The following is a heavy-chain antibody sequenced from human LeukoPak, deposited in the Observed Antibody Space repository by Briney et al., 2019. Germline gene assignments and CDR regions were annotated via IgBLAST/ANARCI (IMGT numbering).Heavy chain of an antibody. CDR2: IHHSGTT. Sequence: PWETLSLTCTVSGGSVSRGSYYWSWTRQPPGKGLEWIGYIHHSGTTNYSPSLKSRVTITVDMSNNQFFLNLTSVTAADTAVYYCARGRLGATYWGQGTLVTVSS. D-gene: IGHD1-26*01. V-gene: IGHV4-61*01. CDR3: ARGRLGATY. J-gene: IGHJ4*02. CDR1: GGSVSRGSYY.